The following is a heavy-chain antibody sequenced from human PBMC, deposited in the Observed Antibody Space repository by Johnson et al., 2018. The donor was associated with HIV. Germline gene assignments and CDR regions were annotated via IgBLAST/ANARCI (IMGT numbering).Heavy chain of an antibody. J-gene: IGHJ3*02. Sequence: VQLVESGGGVVRSGGSLRLSCAASVFTFDDYAMHWVRQAPGTGLERVSGISWNSGSIGYADSVKGRFTISRDNSKNPRYLQMGSLGAEDMAVYYCARGVTVAGTKGQSAFDIWGQGTMVTVSS. CDR2: ISWNSGSI. D-gene: IGHD6-19*01. CDR1: VFTFDDYA. V-gene: IGHV3-9*03. CDR3: ARGVTVAGTKGQSAFDI.